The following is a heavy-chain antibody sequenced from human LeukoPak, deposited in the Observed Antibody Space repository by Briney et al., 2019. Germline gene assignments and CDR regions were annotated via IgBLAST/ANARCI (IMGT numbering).Heavy chain of an antibody. V-gene: IGHV4-34*01. D-gene: IGHD5-12*01. Sequence: SETLSLTCAVYGGSFSGYYWSWIRQPPGKGLEWIGEINHSGSTNYNPSLKSRVTISVDTSKNQFSLKLSSVTAADTAVYYCARGELIRVATISNWFDPWGQGALVIVSS. CDR2: INHSGST. J-gene: IGHJ5*02. CDR3: ARGELIRVATISNWFDP. CDR1: GGSFSGYY.